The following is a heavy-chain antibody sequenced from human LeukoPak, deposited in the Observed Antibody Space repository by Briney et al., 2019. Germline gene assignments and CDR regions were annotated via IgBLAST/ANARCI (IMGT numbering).Heavy chain of an antibody. CDR3: TTDQDTTLGYYYYMDV. V-gene: IGHV3-15*01. J-gene: IGHJ6*03. Sequence: GGSLRLSCAASGFTFSDAWMTWVRQAPGKGLEWVGRIKSKTDGGTTDYAAPVKGRFTISRDDSKNTLSLQVNSLKTEDTAVYYCTTDQDTTLGYYYYMDVWGKGTTVTVSS. D-gene: IGHD5-18*01. CDR2: IKSKTDGGTT. CDR1: GFTFSDAW.